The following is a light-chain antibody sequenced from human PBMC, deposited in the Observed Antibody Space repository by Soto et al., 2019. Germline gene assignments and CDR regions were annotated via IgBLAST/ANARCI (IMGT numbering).Light chain of an antibody. Sequence: EIVLTQSPGTLSLSPGERATLSCRASQSVRNSYFAWYQQKPGQAPRLLIYGASGRATGIPDRFSGSGSGTDFTLTISRLQPEDFAVYYCQQYVRSPYTFGQGTKLEI. J-gene: IGKJ2*01. CDR1: QSVRNSY. V-gene: IGKV3-20*01. CDR2: GAS. CDR3: QQYVRSPYT.